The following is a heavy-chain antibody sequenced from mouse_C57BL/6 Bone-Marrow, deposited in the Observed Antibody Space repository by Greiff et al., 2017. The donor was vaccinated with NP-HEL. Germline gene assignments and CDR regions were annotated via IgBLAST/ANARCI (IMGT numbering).Heavy chain of an antibody. Sequence: QVQLQQSGPGLVQPSQSLSITCTVSGFSLTSYGVHWVRQSPGKGLEWLGVIWSGGSTDYNAAFISRLSISKDNSKSQVFFKMNSLQADDTAIYYCARNPLLLRLNYFDYWGQGTTLTVSS. CDR3: ARNPLLLRLNYFDY. D-gene: IGHD1-1*01. V-gene: IGHV2-2*01. J-gene: IGHJ2*01. CDR1: GFSLTSYG. CDR2: IWSGGST.